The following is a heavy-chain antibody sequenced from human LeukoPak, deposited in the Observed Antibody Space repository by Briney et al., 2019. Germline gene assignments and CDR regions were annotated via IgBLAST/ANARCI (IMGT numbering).Heavy chain of an antibody. CDR1: GYTFTSYY. J-gene: IGHJ4*02. CDR3: ARGAPGYSSV. Sequence: ASVEVSCKAFGYTFTSYYVHWVRQAPGQGLEWMGIINPSGGTNYAQKFQGRVTMTRDTSTSTVYMELSSLRSEDTAVYYCARGAPGYSSVWGQGTLVTVSS. V-gene: IGHV1-46*01. D-gene: IGHD6-19*01. CDR2: INPSGGT.